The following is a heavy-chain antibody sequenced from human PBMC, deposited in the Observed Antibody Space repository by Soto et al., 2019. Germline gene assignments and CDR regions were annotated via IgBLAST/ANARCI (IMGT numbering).Heavy chain of an antibody. J-gene: IGHJ6*02. CDR3: ARDRGRPATGYRGKYYYYGMDV. Sequence: GGSLRLSCSASGFTFSSYAMHWVRQALGKGLEWVVVISYDGSNKYYADSVKGRFTISRDNSKNTLYLQMNSLRAEDTAVYYCARDRGRPATGYRGKYYYYGMDVWGQGTTVTVSS. CDR1: GFTFSSYA. V-gene: IGHV3-30-3*01. CDR2: ISYDGSNK. D-gene: IGHD1-26*01.